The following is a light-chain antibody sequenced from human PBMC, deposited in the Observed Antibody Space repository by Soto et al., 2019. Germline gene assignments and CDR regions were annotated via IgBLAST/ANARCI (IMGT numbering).Light chain of an antibody. CDR2: KAS. CDR1: QSISSW. Sequence: DIQMTQSPSTLSASLGDRVTITCRASQSISSWLAWFQQKPGKAPKLLIYKASTLERGVPSRFSGSGSGTEFPLTISSLQPDDFATYYCQQYNSMGTFGQGTKVEIK. J-gene: IGKJ1*01. V-gene: IGKV1-5*03. CDR3: QQYNSMGT.